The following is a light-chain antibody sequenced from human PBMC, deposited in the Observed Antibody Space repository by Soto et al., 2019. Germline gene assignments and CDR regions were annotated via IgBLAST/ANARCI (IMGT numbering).Light chain of an antibody. Sequence: DIQMTQSPSSLSASVGDRVTITCRASQSISNYLNWYQRKPGKAPEFLIYAVSSLQSGVPSRFSGSGSGTDFTLTISSLQPEDFATYYCQQSYSTPLTFGGGTKVEMK. J-gene: IGKJ4*01. CDR3: QQSYSTPLT. CDR1: QSISNY. V-gene: IGKV1-39*01. CDR2: AVS.